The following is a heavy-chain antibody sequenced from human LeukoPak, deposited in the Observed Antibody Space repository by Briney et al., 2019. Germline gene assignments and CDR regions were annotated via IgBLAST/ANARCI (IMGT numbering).Heavy chain of an antibody. CDR2: IKQDGSER. J-gene: IGHJ4*02. V-gene: IGHV3-7*03. CDR1: GFTFSSYW. D-gene: IGHD3-22*01. Sequence: GGSLRLSCAASGFTFSSYWMSWVRQAPGKGLEWVANIKQDGSERYYVDSVKGRFTLSRHNAKNSLYLQMNSLRAEDTAVYYCARDRWSYDPQGGFDCWGQGTLVTVSS. CDR3: ARDRWSYDPQGGFDC.